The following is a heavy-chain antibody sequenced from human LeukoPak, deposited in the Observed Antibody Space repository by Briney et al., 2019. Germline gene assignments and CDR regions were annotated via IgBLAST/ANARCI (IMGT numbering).Heavy chain of an antibody. D-gene: IGHD3-22*01. J-gene: IGHJ4*02. CDR1: GYTFTSYY. CDR2: INPTGGST. Sequence: APVKVSCKASGYTFTSYYMHWVRRAPVQGLEWMGLINPTGGSTGYAQKFQGRVTMTRDMSTSTDYMELSSLRSDDTAVYYCARDGAAYYYDSSGYYSSWGQGTLVTVSS. CDR3: ARDGAAYYYDSSGYYSS. V-gene: IGHV1-46*01.